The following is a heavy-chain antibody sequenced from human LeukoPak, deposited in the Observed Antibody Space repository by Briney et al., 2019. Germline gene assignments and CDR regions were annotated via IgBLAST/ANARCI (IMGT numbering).Heavy chain of an antibody. CDR1: GGSFSGYY. J-gene: IGHJ4*02. Sequence: SETLSLTCAVYGGSFSGYYWSWIRQPPGKGLEWIGEINHSGSTNYNPSLKSRVTIAVDTSKNQFSLKLSSVTAADTAVYYCAIPGSYYTAQFDYWGQGTLVTVSS. CDR3: AIPGSYYTAQFDY. D-gene: IGHD3-10*01. V-gene: IGHV4-34*01. CDR2: INHSGST.